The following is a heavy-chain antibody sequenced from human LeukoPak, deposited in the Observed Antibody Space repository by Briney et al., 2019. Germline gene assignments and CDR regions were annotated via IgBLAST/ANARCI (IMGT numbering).Heavy chain of an antibody. CDR1: GGSFSGYS. J-gene: IGHJ5*01. CDR3: ARCDSGGWFFDS. V-gene: IGHV4-34*01. D-gene: IGHD6-19*01. CDR2: INQSGST. Sequence: SETLSLTCAVSGGSFSGYSWNWIRQSPGKGLEWIGEINQSGSTKYNPPLKSRVTISIDTSKSQFSMRLNSVTAADTALYYCARCDSGGWFFDSWGQGALVTVSS.